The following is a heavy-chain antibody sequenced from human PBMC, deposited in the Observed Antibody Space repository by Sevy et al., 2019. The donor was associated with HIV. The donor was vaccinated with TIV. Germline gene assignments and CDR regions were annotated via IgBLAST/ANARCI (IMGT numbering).Heavy chain of an antibody. D-gene: IGHD2-15*01. CDR1: GYTFITYR. Sequence: GESLKIYCEASGYTFITYRINWVRQAPGQGLEWMGWISPHNGDTNYAQKFQGGVTMTTDTYTSTAYMELRSLRSDDTAVYVCAGDYCSGGSCSQSGVYWGQGTLVTVSS. CDR3: AGDYCSGGSCSQSGVY. CDR2: ISPHNGDT. J-gene: IGHJ4*02. V-gene: IGHV1-18*01.